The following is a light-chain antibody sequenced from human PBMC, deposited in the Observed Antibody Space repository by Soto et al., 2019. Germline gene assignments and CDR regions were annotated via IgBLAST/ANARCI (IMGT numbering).Light chain of an antibody. J-gene: IGKJ1*01. V-gene: IGKV1-39*01. CDR2: DAS. CDR3: QQSYSNPRT. Sequence: DIQMTQSPSTLAASVGDRVTITCRASQSISSWLAWYQQKPGEAPKLLIYDASSLHSGVPSRFSGSGSETDFTLTISSLQPEDFATYYCQQSYSNPRTFGQGTKGDIK. CDR1: QSISSW.